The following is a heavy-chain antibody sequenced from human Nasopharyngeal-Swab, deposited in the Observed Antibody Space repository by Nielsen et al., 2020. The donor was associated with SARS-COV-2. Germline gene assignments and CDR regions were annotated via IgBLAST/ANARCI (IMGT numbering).Heavy chain of an antibody. CDR1: GGSFSSYY. J-gene: IGHJ4*02. CDR2: INHSGST. D-gene: IGHD1-1*01. CDR3: ARGVDWNYDY. V-gene: IGHV4-34*01. Sequence: SETLSLTCAVYGGSFSSYYWSWIRQPPGKGLEWIGEINHSGSTNYNPSLKSRVTISVDTSKNQFSLKLSSVTAADTAVYYCARGVDWNYDYWGQGTLVTVSS.